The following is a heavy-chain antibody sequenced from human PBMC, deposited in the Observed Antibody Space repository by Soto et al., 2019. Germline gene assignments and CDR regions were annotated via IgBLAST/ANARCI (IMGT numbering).Heavy chain of an antibody. CDR2: TYFRSKWYN. J-gene: IGHJ5*02. D-gene: IGHD5-12*01. CDR3: AKGDNLGPKTGYAFDP. V-gene: IGHV6-1*01. Sequence: SQTLSLTCALSGDSVSSNTASWNWIRRSPSRGLEWLGRTYFRSKWYNDYAVSVKSRIIINPDTSNNQFSLQLNSVTPEDTAVYFCAKGDNLGPKTGYAFDPWGQGIMVTVSS. CDR1: GDSVSSNTAS.